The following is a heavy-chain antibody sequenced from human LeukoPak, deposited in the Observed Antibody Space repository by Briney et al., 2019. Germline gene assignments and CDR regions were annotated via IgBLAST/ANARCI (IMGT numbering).Heavy chain of an antibody. Sequence: ASVKVSCKVSGYTLTELSMHWVRQAPGKGLEWMGGFDPEDGETIYAQKFQGRVTMTEDTSTDTAYMELSSLRSEDTAVYYCARDLASYSSSWYVRGGFDYWGQGTLVTVSS. V-gene: IGHV1-24*01. J-gene: IGHJ4*02. CDR3: ARDLASYSSSWYVRGGFDY. D-gene: IGHD6-13*01. CDR2: FDPEDGET. CDR1: GYTLTELS.